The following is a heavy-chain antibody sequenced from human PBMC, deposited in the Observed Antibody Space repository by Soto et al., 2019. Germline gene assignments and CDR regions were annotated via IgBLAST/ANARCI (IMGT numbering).Heavy chain of an antibody. J-gene: IGHJ4*02. Sequence: SGPTLVNSTQTLTLTCTFSGFSLSTRGVAVGWIRQAPRKAPEWLAFIFCDDDKRYSPSLENRLTITKDTSKNQVVLTMTNMDPVDTATYYCARSFDFWSGYYFSYWGRGTLVTVSS. CDR3: ARSFDFWSGYYFSY. D-gene: IGHD3-3*01. CDR1: GFSLSTRGVA. V-gene: IGHV2-5*02. CDR2: IFCDDDK.